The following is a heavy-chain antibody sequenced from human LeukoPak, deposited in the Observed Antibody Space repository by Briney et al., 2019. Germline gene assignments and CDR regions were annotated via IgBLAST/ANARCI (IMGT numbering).Heavy chain of an antibody. CDR1: GFTFSSYG. D-gene: IGHD6-13*01. CDR3: ARGIAAAGTDNWFDP. CDR2: IRYDGSNK. V-gene: IGHV3-30*02. Sequence: TGGSLRLSCAASGFTFSSYGMHWVRQAPGKGLEWVAFIRYDGSNKYYADSVKGRFTISRDNAKNSLYLQMNSLRAEDTAVYYCARGIAAAGTDNWFDPWGQGTLVTVSS. J-gene: IGHJ5*02.